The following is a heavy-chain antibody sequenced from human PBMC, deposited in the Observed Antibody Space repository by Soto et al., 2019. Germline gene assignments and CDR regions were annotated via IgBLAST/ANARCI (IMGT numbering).Heavy chain of an antibody. CDR3: ARGRGEFDA. CDR1: GGSISSGGYY. Sequence: SETLSLTCTVSGGSISSGGYYWSWIRQHPGKGLEWIGYIYYSGNTNYNPSLRSRVTISIDTSKNQLSLNLRSVSAADTAAYYCARGRGEFDAWGQGTPVTVSS. V-gene: IGHV4-31*03. D-gene: IGHD2-21*01. J-gene: IGHJ5*02. CDR2: IYYSGNT.